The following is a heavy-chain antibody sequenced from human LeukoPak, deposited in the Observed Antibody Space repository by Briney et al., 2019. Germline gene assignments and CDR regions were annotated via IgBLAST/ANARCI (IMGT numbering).Heavy chain of an antibody. V-gene: IGHV3-30*18. CDR3: ANGFTWFVA. CDR1: GFTFSSYG. Sequence: PGGSLRLSCAASGFTFSSYGMHWVRQAPGKGLEWVAVISSDGSNKYYADSVKGRFTISRDNSKNTLYLQMSSLRAEDTAIYYCANGFTWFVAWGQGTLVTVSS. CDR2: ISSDGSNK. J-gene: IGHJ5*02.